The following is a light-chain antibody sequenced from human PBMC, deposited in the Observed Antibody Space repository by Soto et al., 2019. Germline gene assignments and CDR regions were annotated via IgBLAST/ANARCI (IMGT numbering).Light chain of an antibody. CDR1: QSVSSS. Sequence: EIVLTQSPATLSLSPGERATLSCRASQSVSSSLAWYQQKPGQAPRLLMYDASNRATDIPARLSGSGSGTDFTLTISSLEPEDFALYYCQQRSNWPPTFGQGTKVEIK. V-gene: IGKV3-11*01. CDR2: DAS. CDR3: QQRSNWPPT. J-gene: IGKJ1*01.